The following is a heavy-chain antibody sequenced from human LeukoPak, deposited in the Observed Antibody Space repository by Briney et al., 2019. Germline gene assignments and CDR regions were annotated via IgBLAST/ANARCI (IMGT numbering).Heavy chain of an antibody. D-gene: IGHD6-19*01. CDR3: ARAQVYSSGWFYFDY. Sequence: SETLSLTCTVSGGSIRSSSNYWGWIRQPPGKGLEWIGTFYYSGSTYYNPSLKGRVTISVDTSRNQFSLILNSVTAADTAVYYCARAQVYSSGWFYFDYWGQGTLVTVSS. V-gene: IGHV4-39*01. J-gene: IGHJ4*02. CDR2: FYYSGST. CDR1: GGSIRSSSNY.